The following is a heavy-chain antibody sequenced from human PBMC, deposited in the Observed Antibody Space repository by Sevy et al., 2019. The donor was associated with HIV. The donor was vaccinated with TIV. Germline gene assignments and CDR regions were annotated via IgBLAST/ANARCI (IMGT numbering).Heavy chain of an antibody. V-gene: IGHV5-51*01. CDR1: GYSFTSYW. D-gene: IGHD3-9*01. Sequence: GESLKISCKGSGYSFTSYWIGWVRQMPGKGLEWMGIIYPGDSDTRYSPSFQGQVTISADKSISTAYLQWGSLKASDTAMYYCARNYYDSLTGYYRFDPWGQGTLVTVSS. J-gene: IGHJ5*02. CDR3: ARNYYDSLTGYYRFDP. CDR2: IYPGDSDT.